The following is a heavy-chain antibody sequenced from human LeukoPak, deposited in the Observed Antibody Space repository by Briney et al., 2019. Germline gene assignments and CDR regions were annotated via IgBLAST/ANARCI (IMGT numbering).Heavy chain of an antibody. D-gene: IGHD3-10*01. CDR1: GGSISSYY. CDR3: ARDYYGSGSYDWFDP. V-gene: IGHV4-59*01. CDR2: IYYSGST. Sequence: SETLSLTCTVSGGSISSYYWSWIRQPPGKRLEWIGYIYYSGSTNYNPSLKSRVTISVDTSKNQFSLKLSSVTAADTAVYYCARDYYGSGSYDWFDPWGQGTLVTVSS. J-gene: IGHJ5*02.